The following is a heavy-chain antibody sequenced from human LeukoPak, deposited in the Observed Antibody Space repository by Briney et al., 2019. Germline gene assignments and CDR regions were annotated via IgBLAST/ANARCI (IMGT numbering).Heavy chain of an antibody. D-gene: IGHD5-18*01. CDR3: AKVWVRGYAYAFDS. Sequence: SETLSLTCSVSGGSMESYYWSWIRQPPGAGLEWIGYIYYSGSTKYSASLRSRITISIDTSRSQFSLKLRSVTAADTAMYYCAKVWVRGYAYAFDSWGQGALVTVSS. V-gene: IGHV4-59*01. CDR2: IYYSGST. J-gene: IGHJ4*02. CDR1: GGSMESYY.